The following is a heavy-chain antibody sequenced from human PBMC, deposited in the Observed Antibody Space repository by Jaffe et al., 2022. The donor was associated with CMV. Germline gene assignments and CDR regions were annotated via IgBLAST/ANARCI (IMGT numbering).Heavy chain of an antibody. D-gene: IGHD3-3*01. CDR1: GFTFGDYA. V-gene: IGHV3-49*04. Sequence: EVQLVESGGGLVQPGRSLRLSCTASGFTFGDYAMSWVRQAPGKGLEWVGFIRSKAYGGTTEYAASVKGRFTISRDDSKSIAYLQMNSLKTEDTAVYYCTRGAGGYYDFWSGYYPFDYWGQGTLVTVSS. CDR3: TRGAGGYYDFWSGYYPFDY. J-gene: IGHJ4*02. CDR2: IRSKAYGGTT.